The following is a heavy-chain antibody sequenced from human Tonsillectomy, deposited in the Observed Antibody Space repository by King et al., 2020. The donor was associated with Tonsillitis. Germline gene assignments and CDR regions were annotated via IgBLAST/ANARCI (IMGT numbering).Heavy chain of an antibody. D-gene: IGHD1-1*01. CDR3: AREVPIYYYYMDV. V-gene: IGHV3-74*01. CDR2: INSDGSST. Sequence: VQLVESGGGLVQPGGSLRLSCAASGFTFSSYWMHWVRQAPGKGLLWVSRINSDGSSTSYADSVKGRFTISRDNAKNTLYRQMNSLRAEDTAVYYCAREVPIYYYYMDVWGKGTTVTVSS. J-gene: IGHJ6*03. CDR1: GFTFSSYW.